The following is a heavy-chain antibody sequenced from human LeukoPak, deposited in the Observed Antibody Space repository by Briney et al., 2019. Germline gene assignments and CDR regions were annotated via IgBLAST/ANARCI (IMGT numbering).Heavy chain of an antibody. CDR1: GGSFSGHY. CDR2: IKHSGST. V-gene: IGHV4-34*01. D-gene: IGHD3-3*01. J-gene: IGHJ4*02. Sequence: SETLSLTCAVYGGSFSGHYWSWIRQPPGKGLEWIGEIKHSGSTNYNPSLESRGTISVDASKNHFSLKLSSGTAADTAVYYCASGQYYDLWSGYYVDWGQGTLVTVSA. CDR3: ASGQYYDLWSGYYVD.